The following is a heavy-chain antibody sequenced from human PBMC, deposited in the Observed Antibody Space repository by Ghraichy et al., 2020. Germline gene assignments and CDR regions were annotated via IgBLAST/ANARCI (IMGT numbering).Heavy chain of an antibody. J-gene: IGHJ4*02. Sequence: SETLSLTCTVSGGSISSSSYYWGWIRQPPGKGLEWIGSIYYSGSTYYNPSLKSRVTISVDTSKNQFSLKLSSVTAADTAVYYCARRAVVTPTAPRTGGIFDYWGQGTLVTVSS. CDR1: GGSISSSSYY. CDR2: IYYSGST. D-gene: IGHD4-23*01. V-gene: IGHV4-39*01. CDR3: ARRAVVTPTAPRTGGIFDY.